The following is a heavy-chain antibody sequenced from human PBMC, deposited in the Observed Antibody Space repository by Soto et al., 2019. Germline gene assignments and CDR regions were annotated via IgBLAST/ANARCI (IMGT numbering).Heavy chain of an antibody. D-gene: IGHD2-2*01. V-gene: IGHV3-48*02. Sequence: GGSLRLSCGASGFSFGSYSMNWVRQAPGKGLEWVSFISGRGTTTYYADSVKGRFTVSRDSAKNSLSLEVNSLRDEDTAVYYCARLGYCSSATCKYYFYYYGMDVWGQGTTVTVSS. J-gene: IGHJ6*02. CDR2: ISGRGTTT. CDR3: ARLGYCSSATCKYYFYYYGMDV. CDR1: GFSFGSYS.